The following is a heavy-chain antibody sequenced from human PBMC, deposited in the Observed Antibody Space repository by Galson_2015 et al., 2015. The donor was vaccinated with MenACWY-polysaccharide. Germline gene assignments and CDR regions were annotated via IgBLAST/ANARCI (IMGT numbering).Heavy chain of an antibody. J-gene: IGHJ4*02. Sequence: PALVKPPQTLTLTCTFSGFSLSTTGMRVSWIRQPPGKALEWLARIDWNDGKFYSTSLKTRLTISKDTSKNQVVLTMSNMDPVDTATYYCTRTAAAGQGYFDYWGQGTLVTVSS. D-gene: IGHD6-13*01. V-gene: IGHV2-70*04. CDR1: GFSLSTTGMR. CDR2: IDWNDGK. CDR3: TRTAAAGQGYFDY.